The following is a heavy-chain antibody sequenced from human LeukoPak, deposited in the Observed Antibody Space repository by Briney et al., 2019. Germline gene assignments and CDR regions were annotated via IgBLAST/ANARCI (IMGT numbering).Heavy chain of an antibody. CDR1: GFTFTSSA. D-gene: IGHD1-26*01. CDR3: AAGTQWELNYYYYGMDV. V-gene: IGHV1-58*01. Sequence: ASVKVSCKASGFTFTSSAVQWVRQARGQRLEWIGWIVVGSGITNYAQKFQERVTITRDMSTSTAYMELSSLRSEDTAVYYCAAGTQWELNYYYYGMDVWGQGTTVTVSS. CDR2: IVVGSGIT. J-gene: IGHJ6*02.